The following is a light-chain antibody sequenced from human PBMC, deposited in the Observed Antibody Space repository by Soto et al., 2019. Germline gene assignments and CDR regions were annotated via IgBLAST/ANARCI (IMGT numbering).Light chain of an antibody. Sequence: DVQMTQSPSTLSASVGDTVTITCRANENIDSYLAWYQQNPGRAPKLLISKASSLERGVPSRFSGSGSGTEFTLTISSLQPDDFATYYCQHHNNYLYTFGQGTKLEI. CDR3: QHHNNYLYT. CDR1: ENIDSY. V-gene: IGKV1-5*03. J-gene: IGKJ2*01. CDR2: KAS.